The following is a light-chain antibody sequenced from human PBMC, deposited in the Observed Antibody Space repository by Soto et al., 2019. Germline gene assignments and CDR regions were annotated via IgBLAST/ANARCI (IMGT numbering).Light chain of an antibody. V-gene: IGKV3-20*01. CDR1: QTVASRY. CDR3: QQYVTSPGVDT. J-gene: IGKJ2*01. CDR2: GAS. Sequence: EVVLTQSPGTLSLSPGERATLSCRASQTVASRYIAWYQHKPGQAPRLLIYGASIRATGIPDRFSGSGSGTEFTLTISRLAPEDFAFYYCQQYVTSPGVDTFGQGSKLEIK.